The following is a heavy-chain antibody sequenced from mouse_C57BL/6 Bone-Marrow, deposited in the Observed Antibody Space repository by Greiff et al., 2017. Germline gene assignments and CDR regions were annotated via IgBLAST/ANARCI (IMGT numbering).Heavy chain of an antibody. CDR2: ISDGGSYT. CDR1: GFTFSSYA. D-gene: IGHD2-4*01. CDR3: ARVPYDYDVGYFDY. J-gene: IGHJ2*01. V-gene: IGHV5-4*01. Sequence: EVQLVESGGGLVKPGGSLKLSCAASGFTFSSYAMSWVRQTPEKRLEWVATISDGGSYTYYPDNVKGRVTISRDNAKNNRYLQMSHLKSEDTAMSYWARVPYDYDVGYFDYWGQGTTLTVSS.